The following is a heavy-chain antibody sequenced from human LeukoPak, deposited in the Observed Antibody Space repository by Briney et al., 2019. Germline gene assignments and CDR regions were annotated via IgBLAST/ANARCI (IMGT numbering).Heavy chain of an antibody. D-gene: IGHD6-6*01. CDR2: INSGGTTM. V-gene: IGHV3-48*03. CDR1: GFAFISSE. J-gene: IGHJ5*01. CDR3: TRDPRHFDS. Sequence: GGSLRLSCAASGFAFISSEMNWVRQAPGKGLEWVSHINSGGTTMYNADAVKGRFTISRDSAKNSLYLQMNNLRAEDTAMYYCTRDPRHFDSCGQGTLVTVSS.